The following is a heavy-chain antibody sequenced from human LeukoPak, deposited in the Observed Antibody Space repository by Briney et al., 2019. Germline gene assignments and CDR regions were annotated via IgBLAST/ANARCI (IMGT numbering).Heavy chain of an antibody. D-gene: IGHD6-19*01. CDR1: GFTFNTYA. CDR2: MSGSGSST. Sequence: PGGSLRLSCAASGFTFNTYAMNWVRQVPGKGPEWVSRMSGSGSSTDYADSVKGRFTISRDNSKNTLYLQMNSLRAEDTALYYCAKDAQGLVRGGIYFDFWGQGSLVTVSS. J-gene: IGHJ4*02. V-gene: IGHV3-23*01. CDR3: AKDAQGLVRGGIYFDF.